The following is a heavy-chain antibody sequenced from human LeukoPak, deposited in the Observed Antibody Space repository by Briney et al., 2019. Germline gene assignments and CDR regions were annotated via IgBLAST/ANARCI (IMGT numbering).Heavy chain of an antibody. D-gene: IGHD1-26*01. Sequence: ASVKVSCKAPGYTFTSYYMHWVRQAPGQGLEWMGIINPSGGSTSYAQKFQGRVTMTRDTSTSTVYMELSSLRSEDTAVYYCARGKVGATGGEYYFDYWGQGTLVTVSS. CDR2: INPSGGST. CDR3: ARGKVGATGGEYYFDY. CDR1: GYTFTSYY. V-gene: IGHV1-46*01. J-gene: IGHJ4*02.